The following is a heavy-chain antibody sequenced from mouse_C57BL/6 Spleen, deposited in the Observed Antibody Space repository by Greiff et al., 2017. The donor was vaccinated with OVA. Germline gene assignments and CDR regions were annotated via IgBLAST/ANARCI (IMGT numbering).Heavy chain of an antibody. CDR3: TRGDWDWYVDV. Sequence: QVQLQQSGAELVRPGASVTLSCKASGYTFTDYEMHWVKQTPVHGLEWIGAIDPETGGTAYNQKFKGKAILTADKSSSTAYMELRSLTSEDSAVYYCTRGDWDWYVDVWGTGTTVTVSS. D-gene: IGHD4-1*01. CDR1: GYTFTDYE. CDR2: IDPETGGT. V-gene: IGHV1-15*01. J-gene: IGHJ1*03.